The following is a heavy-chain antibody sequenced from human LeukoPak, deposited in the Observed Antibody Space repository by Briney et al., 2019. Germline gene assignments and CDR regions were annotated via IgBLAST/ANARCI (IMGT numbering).Heavy chain of an antibody. CDR3: ARDSVIAAAGTPYYYYYMDV. CDR2: IYTSGST. V-gene: IGHV4-61*02. CDR1: GGSISSGSYY. D-gene: IGHD6-13*01. Sequence: PSETLSLTCTVSGGSISSGSYYWSWIRQPAGKGLEWIGRIYTSGSTNYNPSLKSRVTISVDTSKNQFSLKLSSVTAADTAVYYCARDSVIAAAGTPYYYYYMDVWGKGTTVTVSS. J-gene: IGHJ6*03.